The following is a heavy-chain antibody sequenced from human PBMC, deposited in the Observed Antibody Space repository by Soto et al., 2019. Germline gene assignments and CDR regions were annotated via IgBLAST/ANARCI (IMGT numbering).Heavy chain of an antibody. CDR3: AHRKVVVASRYFDY. CDR1: GFSLSTSGVG. Sequence: QITLKESGPTLVKPTQTLTLTCTFSGFSLSTSGVGVGWIRQPPGKALEWLALIYWDDDKRYSPSLKSRLTIXXXTXQNQVVLTMTNMDPVDTGTYYCAHRKVVVASRYFDYWGQGTLVTVAS. D-gene: IGHD2-15*01. CDR2: IYWDDDK. V-gene: IGHV2-5*02. J-gene: IGHJ4*02.